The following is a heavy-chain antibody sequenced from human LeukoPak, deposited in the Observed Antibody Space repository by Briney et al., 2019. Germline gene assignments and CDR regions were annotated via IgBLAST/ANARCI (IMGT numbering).Heavy chain of an antibody. J-gene: IGHJ6*02. V-gene: IGHV1-18*01. Sequence: ASVKVSCKASGYTFTSYGISWVRQAPGQGLEWMGWMSAYNGNTNYAQKLQGRVTMTTDTSTSTAYMELRSLRSDDTAVYYCASNLHYYDSSGQYYYYYYGMDVWGQGTTVTVSS. CDR1: GYTFTSYG. CDR3: ASNLHYYDSSGQYYYYYYGMDV. CDR2: MSAYNGNT. D-gene: IGHD3-22*01.